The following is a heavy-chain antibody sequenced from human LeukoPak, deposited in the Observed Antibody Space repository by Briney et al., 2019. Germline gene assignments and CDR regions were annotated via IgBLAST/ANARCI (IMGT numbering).Heavy chain of an antibody. Sequence: GASVKVSCKASGYTFTGYYMHWVRQAPGQGLEWMGRINPNSGGTNYAQKLQGRVTMTRDTSISTAYMELSSLRSEDTAVYYCARVQLPYSSGWYLAGFDYWGQGTLVTVSS. V-gene: IGHV1-2*06. CDR2: INPNSGGT. J-gene: IGHJ4*02. CDR1: GYTFTGYY. D-gene: IGHD6-19*01. CDR3: ARVQLPYSSGWYLAGFDY.